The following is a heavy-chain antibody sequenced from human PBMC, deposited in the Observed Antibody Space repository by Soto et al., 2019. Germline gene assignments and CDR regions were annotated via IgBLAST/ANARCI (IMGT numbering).Heavy chain of an antibody. CDR2: IYYSGST. Sequence: SETLSLTCTVSGGSISSVGYYWSWIRQHPGKGLEWIGYIYYSGSTYYNPSLKSRVTMSVDTSENQFSLRLSSVTAADTAVYYCARKDSGYGAYMDVWGKGTTLTVSS. V-gene: IGHV4-31*03. D-gene: IGHD5-12*01. CDR1: GGSISSVGYY. J-gene: IGHJ6*03. CDR3: ARKDSGYGAYMDV.